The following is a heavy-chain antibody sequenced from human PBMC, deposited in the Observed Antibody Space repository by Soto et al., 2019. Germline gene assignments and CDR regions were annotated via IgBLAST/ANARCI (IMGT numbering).Heavy chain of an antibody. J-gene: IGHJ4*02. CDR2: TYHRGST. Sequence: SETLSLTCSVSGVSISSYFWSWIRQAPGRGLEWIGYTYHRGSTNYSPSFKSRVAISLDTSENQFSLKVNSVTAADTAVYYCARIGGYHGPLDYWGQGTPVTVSS. V-gene: IGHV4-59*01. CDR3: ARIGGYHGPLDY. D-gene: IGHD6-25*01. CDR1: GVSISSYF.